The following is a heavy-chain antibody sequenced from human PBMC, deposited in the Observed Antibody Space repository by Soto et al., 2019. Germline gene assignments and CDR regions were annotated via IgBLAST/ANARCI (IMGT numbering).Heavy chain of an antibody. V-gene: IGHV2-5*02. CDR1: GFSLSTSGVG. Sequence: QITLKESGPTLVKPTQTLTLTCTCSGFSLSTSGVGVGWIRQPPGKALEWLALIYWDDDKRYSPSLKSRLTTXKDTSKNQVVLTMTNMDPVDTATYYCAHGTEKFDPWGQGTLVTVSS. CDR2: IYWDDDK. CDR3: AHGTEKFDP. J-gene: IGHJ5*02.